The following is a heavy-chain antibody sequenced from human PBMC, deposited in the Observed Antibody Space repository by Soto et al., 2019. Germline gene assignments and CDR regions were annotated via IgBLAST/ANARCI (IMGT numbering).Heavy chain of an antibody. D-gene: IGHD3-9*01. Sequence: QVQLVQSGAEVKKPGASVKVSCKASGYTFTSYGISWVRQAPGQGLEWMGWISAYNGNTNYAQKLQGRVTMTTDTSTSTAYMERRSRRYDDTAVYYCARAGMDFDWLLHFDYWGQGTLVTVSS. CDR2: ISAYNGNT. V-gene: IGHV1-18*01. J-gene: IGHJ4*02. CDR1: GYTFTSYG. CDR3: ARAGMDFDWLLHFDY.